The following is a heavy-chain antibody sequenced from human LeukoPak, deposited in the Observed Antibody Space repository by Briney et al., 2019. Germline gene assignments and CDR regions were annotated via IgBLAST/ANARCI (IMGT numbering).Heavy chain of an antibody. Sequence: SETLSLTCTVSGGSSSVYFWSWIRQPPGKGLEWIGYIFYSGSTNYNPSLKSRVTISLDTSKTQFSLKLSSVTPADTAVYYGARESGRYPYYFDYWGQGTLVTVSS. J-gene: IGHJ4*02. CDR2: IFYSGST. D-gene: IGHD1-26*01. CDR3: ARESGRYPYYFDY. V-gene: IGHV4-59*01. CDR1: GGSSSVYF.